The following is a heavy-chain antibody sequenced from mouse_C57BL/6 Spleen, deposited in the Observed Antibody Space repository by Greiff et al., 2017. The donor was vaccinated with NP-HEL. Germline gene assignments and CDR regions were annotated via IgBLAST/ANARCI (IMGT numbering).Heavy chain of an antibody. J-gene: IGHJ4*01. D-gene: IGHD2-5*01. CDR1: GYTFTSYW. CDR3: ARSYSRENAMDY. V-gene: IGHV1-50*01. CDR2: IDPSDSYT. Sequence: VQLQQSGAELVKPGASVKLSCKASGYTFTSYWMQWVKQRPGQGLEWIGEIDPSDSYTNYNQKFKGKATLTVDTSSSTAYMQLSSLTSEDSAVYYCARSYSRENAMDYWGQGTSVTVSS.